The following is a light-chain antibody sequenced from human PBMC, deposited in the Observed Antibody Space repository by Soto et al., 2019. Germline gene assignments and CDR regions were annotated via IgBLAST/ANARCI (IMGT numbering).Light chain of an antibody. CDR1: QSVGSS. V-gene: IGKV3-11*01. CDR3: QQRYNWPLT. J-gene: IGKJ4*01. CDR2: DAS. Sequence: EIVLTQSPATLSLSPGERATLSCRAGQSVGSSLAWYQQKPGQTPWLLIYDASYRASGIPARFSGSGSGTDFTLTISSLEPEDFAVYYCQQRYNWPLTFGGGTKVEIK.